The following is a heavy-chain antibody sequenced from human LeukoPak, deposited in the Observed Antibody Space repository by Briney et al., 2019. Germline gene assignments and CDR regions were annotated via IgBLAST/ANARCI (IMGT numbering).Heavy chain of an antibody. CDR3: AKDKGWGYSSYDYYGMDV. D-gene: IGHD1-26*01. V-gene: IGHV3-23*01. J-gene: IGHJ6*02. Sequence: PGGSLRLSCAASGFTFSSYAMSWVRQAPGKGLEWVSGISGSGGSTYYADSVKGRFTISSDISKNTLYVQMNSLRAEDAAVYYCAKDKGWGYSSYDYYGMDVWGQGTTVTVSS. CDR2: ISGSGGST. CDR1: GFTFSSYA.